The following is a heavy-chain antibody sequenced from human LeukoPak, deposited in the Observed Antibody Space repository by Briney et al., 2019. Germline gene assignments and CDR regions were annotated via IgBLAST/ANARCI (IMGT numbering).Heavy chain of an antibody. V-gene: IGHV4-39*07. Sequence: SETLSLTCTVSGGSISSSSYYWGWIRQPPGKGLEWIGSIYYSGSTYYNPSLKSRVTISVDTSKNQFSLKLSSVTAADTAVYYCRTTPADAFDIWGQGTMVTVSS. CDR1: GGSISSSSYY. J-gene: IGHJ3*02. D-gene: IGHD2-2*01. CDR3: RTTPADAFDI. CDR2: IYYSGST.